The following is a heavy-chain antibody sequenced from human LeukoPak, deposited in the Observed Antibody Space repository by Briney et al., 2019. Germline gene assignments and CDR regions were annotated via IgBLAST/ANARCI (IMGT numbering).Heavy chain of an antibody. CDR2: ISGSGGST. D-gene: IGHD2-2*01. J-gene: IGHJ4*02. CDR1: GFTFSSYA. Sequence: GSLRLSCAASGFTFSSYAMSWVRQAPGKGLEWVSAISGSGGSTYYADSVKGRFTISRDNSKNTLYLQMNSLRAEDTAVYYCAKKFGPLGYCSSTSCYPLDYWGQGTLVTVSS. V-gene: IGHV3-23*01. CDR3: AKKFGPLGYCSSTSCYPLDY.